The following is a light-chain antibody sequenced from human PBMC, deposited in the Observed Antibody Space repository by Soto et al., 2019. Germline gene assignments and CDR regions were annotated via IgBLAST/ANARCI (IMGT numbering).Light chain of an antibody. CDR3: SLFAGDNTLV. CDR1: GSDIAVYDF. Sequence: QSVLTQPPSASGSPGQSVTISCAGTGSDIAVYDFVSWYQQHPDKAPKLIIYEVHKRPSGVPDRFSASKSGSTASLTVSGLQAEDEADYYCSLFAGDNTLVFGGGTKLTVL. V-gene: IGLV2-8*01. J-gene: IGLJ2*01. CDR2: EVH.